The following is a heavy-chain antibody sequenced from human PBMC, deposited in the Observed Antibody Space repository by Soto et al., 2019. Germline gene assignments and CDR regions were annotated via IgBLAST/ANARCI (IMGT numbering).Heavy chain of an antibody. J-gene: IGHJ4*02. CDR1: GFTFSSYA. Sequence: GGSLRLSCAASGFTFSSYAMSWVRQAPGKGLEWVSAISGSGGSTYYADSVKGRFTISRDNSKNTLYLQMNSLRAEDTALYYCAREPYGGYYDSSGYYPDYWGQGTLVTVSS. CDR2: ISGSGGST. V-gene: IGHV3-23*01. D-gene: IGHD3-22*01. CDR3: AREPYGGYYDSSGYYPDY.